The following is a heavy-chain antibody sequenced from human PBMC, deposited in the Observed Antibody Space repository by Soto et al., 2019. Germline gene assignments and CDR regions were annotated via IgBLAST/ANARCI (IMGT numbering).Heavy chain of an antibody. CDR3: ATPASSGYQAFEV. V-gene: IGHV4-39*01. J-gene: IGHJ3*01. CDR1: GGSIISSSYY. CDR2: IYSSGNT. D-gene: IGHD3-22*01. Sequence: PSEPLSLTCTVSGGSIISSSYYWGWIRQPPGKGLEWIGSIYSSGNTYYNPSLKSRVTISVDTSKNQFSLKLSSVTAADTAVHYCATPASSGYQAFEVWGQGTMVTVSS.